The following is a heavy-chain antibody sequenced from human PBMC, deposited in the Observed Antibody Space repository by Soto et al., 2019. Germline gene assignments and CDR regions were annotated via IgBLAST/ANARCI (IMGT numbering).Heavy chain of an antibody. Sequence: ASVKVSCKASGYTFTGYYMHWVRQAPGQGLEWMGWINPNSGGTNYAQKFQGWVTMTRDTSISTAYMELSRLRSDDTAVYYCARDLSSLSFWSGYYGHAFDIWGQGTMVTVSS. CDR3: ARDLSSLSFWSGYYGHAFDI. CDR1: GYTFTGYY. V-gene: IGHV1-2*04. J-gene: IGHJ3*02. CDR2: INPNSGGT. D-gene: IGHD3-3*01.